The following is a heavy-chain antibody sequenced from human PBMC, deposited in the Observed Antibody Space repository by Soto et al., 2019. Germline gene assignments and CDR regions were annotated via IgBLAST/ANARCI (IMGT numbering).Heavy chain of an antibody. D-gene: IGHD3-3*01. J-gene: IGHJ3*02. CDR1: GFTFSSYA. CDR3: ARDPLRFLEWLLRSQNDAFDI. Sequence: GGSLRLSCAASGFTFSSYAMHWVRQAPGKGLEWVAVISYDGSYKYYADSVKGRFTISRDNSKNTLYLQMNSLRAEDTAVYYCARDPLRFLEWLLRSQNDAFDIWGQGTMVTVSS. CDR2: ISYDGSYK. V-gene: IGHV3-30-3*01.